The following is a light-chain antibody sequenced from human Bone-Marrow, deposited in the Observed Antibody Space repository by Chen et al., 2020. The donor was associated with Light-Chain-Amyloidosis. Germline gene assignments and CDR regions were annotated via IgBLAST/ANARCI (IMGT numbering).Light chain of an antibody. CDR3: QSADSSGTDEVI. Sequence: SSELTPPPSVSVSPGQTARIPCSGDDLPTKYAYWYQQKPGQAPVLVIHRDTERPSGISERFSGSSSGTTATLTISGVQAEDEADYHCQSADSSGTDEVIFGGGTKLTVL. CDR2: RDT. J-gene: IGLJ2*01. CDR1: DLPTKY. V-gene: IGLV3-25*03.